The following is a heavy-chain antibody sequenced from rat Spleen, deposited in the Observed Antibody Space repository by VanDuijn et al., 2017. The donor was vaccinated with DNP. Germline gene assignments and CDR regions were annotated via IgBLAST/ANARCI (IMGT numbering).Heavy chain of an antibody. J-gene: IGHJ2*01. CDR3: ARYGSVALDY. Sequence: EVQLQESGPGLVKPSQSLSLTCSVTGFSITGYYWAWIRKFPGNKMEWIGHISYSGSTGYNPSLKSRISITRDTSKNQFFLQLNSVTTEDTATYYCARYGSVALDYWGQGVMVTVSS. D-gene: IGHD3-3*01. V-gene: IGHV3-1*01. CDR2: ISYSGST. CDR1: GFSITGYY.